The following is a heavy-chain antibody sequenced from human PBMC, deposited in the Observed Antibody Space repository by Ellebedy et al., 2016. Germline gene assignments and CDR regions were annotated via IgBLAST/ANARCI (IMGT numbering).Heavy chain of an antibody. CDR2: INVGNGNT. Sequence: ASVKVSCKASGYTFSSYAVHWVRQAPGQRLEWLGWINVGNGNTKYSQKFQGRVTITRDTSASTAYMELSSLRSEDTAVYYCARDGSAELDTAMVPTPRGSVAPKPYYFDYWGQGTLVTVSS. D-gene: IGHD5-18*01. V-gene: IGHV1-3*01. J-gene: IGHJ4*02. CDR3: ARDGSAELDTAMVPTPRGSVAPKPYYFDY. CDR1: GYTFSSYA.